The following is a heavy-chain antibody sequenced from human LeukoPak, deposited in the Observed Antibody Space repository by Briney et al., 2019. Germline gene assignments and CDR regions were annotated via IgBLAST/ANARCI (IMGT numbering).Heavy chain of an antibody. CDR3: AKQGIVVVPAARAYFDY. CDR2: IYSGGST. J-gene: IGHJ4*02. V-gene: IGHV3-53*01. D-gene: IGHD2-2*01. Sequence: GGSLRLSCAASGFTVSSNYMSWVRQAPGKGLEWVSVIYSGGSTYYADSVKGRFTISRDNSKNTLYLQMNSLRAEDTAVYYCAKQGIVVVPAARAYFDYWGQGTLVTVSS. CDR1: GFTVSSNY.